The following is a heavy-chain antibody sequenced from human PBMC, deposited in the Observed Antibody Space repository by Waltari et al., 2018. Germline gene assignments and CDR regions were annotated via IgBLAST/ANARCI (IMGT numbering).Heavy chain of an antibody. CDR1: GYIFTGYA. CDR2: IITRTGNP. CDR3: TREVVPAATIVVNWFDP. V-gene: IGHV7-4-1*02. D-gene: IGHD2-2*01. J-gene: IGHJ5*02. Sequence: QVQLVQSGSELKKPGASVKISCKASGYIFTGYAINWVRQAPGQGRELMGWIITRTGNPTYAQGFTGRFVFSLDTSVSTAYLEINNLKAEDTAVYYCTREVVPAATIVVNWFDPWGQGTLVTVSS.